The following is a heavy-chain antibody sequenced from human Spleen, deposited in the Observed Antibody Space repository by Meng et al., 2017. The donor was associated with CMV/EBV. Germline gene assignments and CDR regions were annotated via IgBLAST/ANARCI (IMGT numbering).Heavy chain of an antibody. Sequence: GESLKIYCAASGFVFSTYNMNWVRQAPGKGLEWVSSISSSSSYIYYADSVRGRLTISRDNAKNSVYLEMNDLRAEDTAVYYCARGTHGIWSGSPMDVWGQGSTVTVSS. J-gene: IGHJ6*02. CDR2: ISSSSSYI. CDR1: GFVFSTYN. CDR3: ARGTHGIWSGSPMDV. D-gene: IGHD3-3*01. V-gene: IGHV3-21*01.